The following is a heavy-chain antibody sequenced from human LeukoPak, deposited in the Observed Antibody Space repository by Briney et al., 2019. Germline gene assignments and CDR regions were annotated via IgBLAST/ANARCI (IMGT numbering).Heavy chain of an antibody. CDR2: ISGSGGST. CDR1: GFTFSSYA. Sequence: GGSLRLSCTASGFTFSSYAMSWVRQAPGKGLEWVSAISGSGGSTYYADSVKGRFTISRDNSKNTLYLQMNSLRAEDTAVYYCAKVGGRGYSYGKPMVPLPYFDYWAREPWSPSPQ. CDR3: AKVGGRGYSYGKPMVPLPYFDY. V-gene: IGHV3-23*01. D-gene: IGHD5-18*01. J-gene: IGHJ4*02.